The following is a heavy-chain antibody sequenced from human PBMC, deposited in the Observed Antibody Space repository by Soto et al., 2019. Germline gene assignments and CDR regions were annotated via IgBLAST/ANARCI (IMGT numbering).Heavy chain of an antibody. D-gene: IGHD5-12*01. Sequence: SETLSLTCAVYGGSFSGYYWSWIRQPPGKGLEWIGEINHSGSTNYNPSLKSRVTISVDPSKNQFSLKLSSVTAADTAVYYCARKVRRFSGRPPYTLFDPWGQGTLVTVSS. CDR1: GGSFSGYY. V-gene: IGHV4-34*01. CDR3: ARKVRRFSGRPPYTLFDP. J-gene: IGHJ5*02. CDR2: INHSGST.